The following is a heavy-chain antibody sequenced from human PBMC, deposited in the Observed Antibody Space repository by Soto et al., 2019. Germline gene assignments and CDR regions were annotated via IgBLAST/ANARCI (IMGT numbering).Heavy chain of an antibody. J-gene: IGHJ5*02. CDR2: VYYSGST. V-gene: IGHV4-59*01. CDR1: NGSIGTYY. Sequence: PSETLSLTCTVSNGSIGTYYWTWVRQPPGKGLECIGYVYYSGSTNYNPSLKSRVGMSIDTSKNQFSLELKSVTAADTATYFCVRDYLLTGFDTWGQGTLVTVYS. CDR3: VRDYLLTGFDT. D-gene: IGHD3-9*01.